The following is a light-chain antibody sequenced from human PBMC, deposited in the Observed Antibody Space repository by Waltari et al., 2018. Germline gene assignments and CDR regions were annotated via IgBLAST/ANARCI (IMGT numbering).Light chain of an antibody. Sequence: EIQMTQSPSTLSASVGDRVTMTCRASQSISPWLAWYQQKPGKAPELLLCKESLLQSGVPSRFSGSGSGTEFTLTISSLQPADFATYYCQQYETYPYTFGQGTKVQMK. V-gene: IGKV1-5*03. CDR1: QSISPW. CDR2: KES. J-gene: IGKJ2*01. CDR3: QQYETYPYT.